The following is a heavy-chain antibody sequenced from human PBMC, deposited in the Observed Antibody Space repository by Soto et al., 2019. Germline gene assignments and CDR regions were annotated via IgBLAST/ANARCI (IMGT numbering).Heavy chain of an antibody. CDR3: ARVPYYYGSGGHYYYYMDV. V-gene: IGHV4-34*01. D-gene: IGHD3-10*01. CDR1: GASFSGYQ. J-gene: IGHJ6*03. CDR2: INDSGNI. Sequence: SETLSLTCAAYGASFSGYQWTWIRQTPGKGLEWIGEINDSGNINYNPSLKSRVTISVDTSKNQFSLKLSSVTAADTAVYYCARVPYYYGSGGHYYYYMDVWGKGTTVTVSS.